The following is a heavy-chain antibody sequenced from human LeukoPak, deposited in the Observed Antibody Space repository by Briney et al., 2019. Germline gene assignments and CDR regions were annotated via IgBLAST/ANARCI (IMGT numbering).Heavy chain of an antibody. CDR2: MNPNSGDS. V-gene: IGHV1-8*01. CDR3: ARVTSGSPWVDFDF. CDR1: GYTFTSYD. Sequence: ASVKVSCKASGYTFTSYDIKWVRQATGQGLEWMGWMNPNSGDSGFAQMFEGRVTLTRDTSINTAYMEVNNLRSDDTAVYYCARVTSGSPWVDFDFWGQGTLVTVSS. D-gene: IGHD6-6*01. J-gene: IGHJ4*02.